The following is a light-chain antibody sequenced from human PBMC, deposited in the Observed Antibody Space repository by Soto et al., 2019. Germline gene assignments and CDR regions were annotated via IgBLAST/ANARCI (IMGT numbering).Light chain of an antibody. Sequence: QSALTQPRSVSGSPGQSVTISCTGTSSDIGGYNYVSWDQQHPGKAPKLMIYTVTKRPSGVPDRFSGSKSDNTSSLPISGLQADDEADYYCCSYAGSSSYVFGPGTKLTVL. V-gene: IGLV2-11*01. CDR3: CSYAGSSSYV. J-gene: IGLJ1*01. CDR2: TVT. CDR1: SSDIGGYNY.